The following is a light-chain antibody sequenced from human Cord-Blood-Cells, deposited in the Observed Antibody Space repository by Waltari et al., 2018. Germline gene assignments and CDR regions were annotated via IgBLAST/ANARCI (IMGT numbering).Light chain of an antibody. V-gene: IGLV2-23*03. Sequence: QSALTQPASVSGSHGQSITISCTGTSSDGGSSHLVSWYQPHPGKAPKLMIYEGSKRPSGVSNRFSGSKSGNTASLTISGLQAEDEADYYCCSYAGSSTFDVVFGGGTKLTVL. J-gene: IGLJ2*01. CDR2: EGS. CDR1: SSDGGSSHL. CDR3: CSYAGSSTFDVV.